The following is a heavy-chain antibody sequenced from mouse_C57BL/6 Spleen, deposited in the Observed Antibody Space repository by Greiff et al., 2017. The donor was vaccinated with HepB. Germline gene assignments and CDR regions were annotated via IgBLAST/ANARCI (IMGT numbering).Heavy chain of an antibody. J-gene: IGHJ2*01. Sequence: VQLQQPGAELVKPGASVKMSCKASGYTFTSSWITWVKQRPGQGLEWIGYIYPGSGSTNYNEKFKSKATLTVDTSSSTAYMQLSSLTSEDSAVYYCARWVMVNVDYWGQGTTLTVSS. CDR3: ARWVMVNVDY. D-gene: IGHD2-2*01. CDR2: IYPGSGST. CDR1: GYTFTSSW. V-gene: IGHV1-55*01.